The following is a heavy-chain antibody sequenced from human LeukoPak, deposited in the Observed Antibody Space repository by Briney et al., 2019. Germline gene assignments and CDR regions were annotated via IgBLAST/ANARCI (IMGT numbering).Heavy chain of an antibody. J-gene: IGHJ2*01. V-gene: IGHV1-18*01. CDR3: ARGNGDYGDYEAPGYWYFDL. Sequence: GASVKVSCKASGYTFTSYGISWVRQAPGQGLEWMGWISAYNGNTNYAQKLQGRATMTTDTSTSTAYMELRSLRSDDTAVYYCARGNGDYGDYEAPGYWYFDLWGRGTLVTVSS. CDR2: ISAYNGNT. D-gene: IGHD4-17*01. CDR1: GYTFTSYG.